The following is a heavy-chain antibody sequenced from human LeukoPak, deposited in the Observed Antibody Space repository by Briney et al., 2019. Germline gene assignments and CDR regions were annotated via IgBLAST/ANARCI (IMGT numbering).Heavy chain of an antibody. CDR1: GYSISSGYY. Sequence: SETLSLTCTVSGYSISSGYYWGWIRQPPGKGLEWIGSIYHSGSTYYNPSLKSRVTMSVDTSKNQFSLKLSSVTAADTAVYYCARGGYYYDENWFDPWGQGTLVTVSS. D-gene: IGHD3-22*01. CDR3: ARGGYYYDENWFDP. CDR2: IYHSGST. J-gene: IGHJ5*02. V-gene: IGHV4-38-2*02.